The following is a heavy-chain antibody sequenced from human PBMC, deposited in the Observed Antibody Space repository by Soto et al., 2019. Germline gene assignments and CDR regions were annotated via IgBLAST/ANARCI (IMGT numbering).Heavy chain of an antibody. CDR3: AKWKNWNSVSDAFDI. V-gene: IGHV3-23*01. D-gene: IGHD1-7*01. CDR2: ISGSGGST. J-gene: IGHJ3*02. Sequence: SLRLSCAASGFTFSSYGMHWVRQAPGKGLEWVAVISGSGGSTYYADSVKGRFTISRDNSKNTLYLQMNSLRAEDTAVYYCAKWKNWNSVSDAFDIWGQGTMVTV. CDR1: GFTFSSYG.